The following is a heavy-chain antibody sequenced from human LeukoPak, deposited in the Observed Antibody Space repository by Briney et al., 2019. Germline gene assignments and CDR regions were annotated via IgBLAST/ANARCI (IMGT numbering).Heavy chain of an antibody. Sequence: ASVKVSCTASGGTFSSYAISWVRQAPGQGLEWMGGIIPIFGTANYAQKFQGRVTITADESTSTAYMELSSLRSEDTAVYYCARERGSSGWFDYWGQGTLVTVSS. CDR3: ARERGSSGWFDY. CDR2: IIPIFGTA. V-gene: IGHV1-69*13. J-gene: IGHJ4*02. CDR1: GGTFSSYA. D-gene: IGHD6-19*01.